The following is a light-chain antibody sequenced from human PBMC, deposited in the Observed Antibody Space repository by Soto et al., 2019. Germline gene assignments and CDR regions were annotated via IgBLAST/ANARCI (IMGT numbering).Light chain of an antibody. J-gene: IGLJ3*02. CDR1: SSNIGTNT. CDR2: RNN. Sequence: QSVLTQPPSASGTPGQRVTISCSGSSSNIGTNTVNWYQQLPGTAPKLLIYRNNERPSGVPGRFSGSKSGTSASLAISGLPSEDEADYYCAAWDDSLNGHWVFGGGTKLTVL. CDR3: AAWDDSLNGHWV. V-gene: IGLV1-44*01.